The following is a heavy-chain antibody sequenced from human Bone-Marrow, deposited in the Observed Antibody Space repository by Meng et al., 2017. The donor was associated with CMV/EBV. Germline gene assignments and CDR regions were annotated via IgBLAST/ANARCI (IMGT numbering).Heavy chain of an antibody. Sequence: SETLSLTCTVSGGSISSGDYYWSWIRQHPGKGLEWIGYIYYSGSTYYNPSLKSRVTISVDTSKNQFSLKLSSVTAADTAVYYCASRHYDFWSGYYDYGMDVWGQGTTVTVSS. V-gene: IGHV4-31*03. D-gene: IGHD3-3*01. CDR2: IYYSGST. CDR1: GGSISSGDYY. CDR3: ASRHYDFWSGYYDYGMDV. J-gene: IGHJ6*02.